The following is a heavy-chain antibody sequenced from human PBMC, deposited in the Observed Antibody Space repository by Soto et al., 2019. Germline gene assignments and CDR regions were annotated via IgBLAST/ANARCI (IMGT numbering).Heavy chain of an antibody. J-gene: IGHJ3*02. CDR2: INSDGSST. Sequence: GGSLRLSCAASGFTFSSYWMHWVRQAPGKGLVWVSRINSDGSSTSYADSVKGRFTISRDNAKNTLYLQMNSLRAEDTAVYYCAREGLLDAFDIWGQGTMVTVSS. CDR1: GFTFSSYW. CDR3: AREGLLDAFDI. V-gene: IGHV3-74*01.